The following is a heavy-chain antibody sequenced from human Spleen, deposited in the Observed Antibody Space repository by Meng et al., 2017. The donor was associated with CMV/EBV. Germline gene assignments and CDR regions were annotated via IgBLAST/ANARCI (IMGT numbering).Heavy chain of an antibody. D-gene: IGHD3-22*01. J-gene: IGHJ4*02. CDR3: AKNYDSSGYHFDS. Sequence: GESLKISCAASGFTFSRYAMSWVRQGPGKGLEWVSSISGSGDSTYYADSVKGRFTISRDNSENTMYLQVNSLRAEDTAVYYCAKNYDSSGYHFDSRGQGTLVTVSS. V-gene: IGHV3-23*01. CDR2: ISGSGDST. CDR1: GFTFSRYA.